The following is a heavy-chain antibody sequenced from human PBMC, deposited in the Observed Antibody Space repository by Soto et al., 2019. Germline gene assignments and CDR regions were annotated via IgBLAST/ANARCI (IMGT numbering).Heavy chain of an antibody. CDR1: GFTLSSYW. Sequence: GGSLNLSCAPLGFTLSSYWLHWFRQAPGKGLGGVSRINSDGSSTYYADSVKGRFTISRDNSKNTLYLQMNSLRAEDTAVYYCARDSHYYDSSGYYAEGAFDIWGQGTMVTVSS. D-gene: IGHD3-22*01. J-gene: IGHJ3*02. CDR2: INSDGSST. V-gene: IGHV3-74*01. CDR3: ARDSHYYDSSGYYAEGAFDI.